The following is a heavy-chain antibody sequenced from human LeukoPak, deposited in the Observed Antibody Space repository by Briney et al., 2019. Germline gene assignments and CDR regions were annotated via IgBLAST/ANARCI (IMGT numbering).Heavy chain of an antibody. J-gene: IGHJ5*02. Sequence: SETLSLTCTVSGGSISSGSYYWSWIRQPAGKGLEWIGRIYTSGSTNYNPSLKSRVTISVDTSKNQFSLKLSSVTAADTAVYYCASEAPRDGYIETWGQGTLVTVSS. D-gene: IGHD5-24*01. CDR3: ASEAPRDGYIET. CDR1: GGSISSGSYY. CDR2: IYTSGST. V-gene: IGHV4-61*02.